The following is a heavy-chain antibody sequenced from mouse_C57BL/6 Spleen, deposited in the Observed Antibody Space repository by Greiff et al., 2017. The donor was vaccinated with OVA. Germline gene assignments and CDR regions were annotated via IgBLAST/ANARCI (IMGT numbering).Heavy chain of an antibody. V-gene: IGHV1-81*01. Sequence: QVQLQQSGAELARPGASVKLSCKASGYTFTSYGISWVKQRTGQGLEWIGEIYPRSGNTYYNEKFKGKATLTAAKSSSTAYMELRSLTYEDSADCCCARRFGFDFAIGYWGQGTSVTVSS. J-gene: IGHJ4*01. CDR1: GYTFTSYG. CDR3: ARRFGFDFAIGY. CDR2: IYPRSGNT.